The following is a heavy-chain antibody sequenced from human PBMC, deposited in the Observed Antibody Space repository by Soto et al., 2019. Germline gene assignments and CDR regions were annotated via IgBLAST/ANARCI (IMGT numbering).Heavy chain of an antibody. CDR3: ARVLSRGLYYGMDV. CDR1: GFTFSSYS. D-gene: IGHD5-12*01. CDR2: ISSSSSTI. J-gene: IGHJ6*02. V-gene: IGHV3-48*01. Sequence: GGSLRLSCAASGFTFSSYSMNWVRQAPGKGLEWVSYISSSSSTIYYADSVKGRFTISRDNAKNSLYLQMNSLRAEDTAVYYCARVLSRGLYYGMDVWGQGTTVTVSS.